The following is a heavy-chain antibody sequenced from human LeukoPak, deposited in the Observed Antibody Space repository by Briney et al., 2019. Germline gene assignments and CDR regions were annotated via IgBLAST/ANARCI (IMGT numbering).Heavy chain of an antibody. J-gene: IGHJ6*02. Sequence: WASVKVSCKAPGYTFTSYGISWVRQAPGQGPEWMGWISAYNGNTNYAQKLQGRVTMTTDTSTSTAYMELSSLRSEDTAVYYCARDPPYEIGESPYGMDVWGQGTTVTVSS. D-gene: IGHD3-10*01. CDR1: GYTFTSYG. CDR3: ARDPPYEIGESPYGMDV. CDR2: ISAYNGNT. V-gene: IGHV1-18*01.